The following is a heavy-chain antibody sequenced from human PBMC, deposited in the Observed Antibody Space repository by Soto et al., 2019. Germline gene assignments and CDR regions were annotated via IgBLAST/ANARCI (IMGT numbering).Heavy chain of an antibody. Sequence: QVQLQASGPGLVKPSGILSLTCAVSGDSINTGHWWSWVRQPPGKGLEWIGEIYPSGSTNYSPSLKSRVTISVDKSTNLFSVRLSAVTAADTAIYYCARAGTWFGDPGGIDYWGQGTLVSVSS. V-gene: IGHV4-4*02. J-gene: IGHJ4*02. CDR2: IYPSGST. D-gene: IGHD3-10*01. CDR3: ARAGTWFGDPGGIDY. CDR1: GDSINTGHW.